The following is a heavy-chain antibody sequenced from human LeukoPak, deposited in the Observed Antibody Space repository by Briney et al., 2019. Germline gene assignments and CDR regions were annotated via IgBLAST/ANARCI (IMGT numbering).Heavy chain of an antibody. CDR1: GFSISSHW. V-gene: IGHV3-7*01. CDR2: LKEDVSAR. Sequence: GGSLRLSCVASGFSISSHWMSWVRQAPGMGLEWVASLKEDVSARNLVDSVKGRFTISTDNAKNSLNLQMNSLRVEDTAVYYCARGPPYGSRSDFLDYWGLGTLVTVSS. CDR3: ARGPPYGSRSDFLDY. D-gene: IGHD3-10*01. J-gene: IGHJ4*02.